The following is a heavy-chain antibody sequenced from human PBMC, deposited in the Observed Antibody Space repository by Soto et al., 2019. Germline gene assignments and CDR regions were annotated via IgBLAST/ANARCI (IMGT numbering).Heavy chain of an antibody. CDR1: GGTFSSYT. Sequence: SVKVSCKASGGTFSSYTISWVRQAPGQGLEWMGRIIPILGIAKYAQKFQGRVTITRDKSTSTAYMELSSLRSEDTAVYYCARIQWELFTDDAFDIWGQGTMVTVSS. J-gene: IGHJ3*02. V-gene: IGHV1-69*02. D-gene: IGHD1-26*01. CDR2: IIPILGIA. CDR3: ARIQWELFTDDAFDI.